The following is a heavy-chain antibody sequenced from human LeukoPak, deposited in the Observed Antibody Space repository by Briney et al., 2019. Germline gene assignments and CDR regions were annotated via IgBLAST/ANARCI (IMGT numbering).Heavy chain of an antibody. CDR2: IRYDGSNK. D-gene: IGHD2-2*01. J-gene: IGHJ4*02. CDR3: ARDGGSAMPFDY. Sequence: PGGSLRLSCAASGFTFSSYGMHWVRQAPGKGLEWVAFIRYDGSNKYYADSVKGRFTISRDNSKNTLYLQMNSLRAEDTAVYYCARDGGSAMPFDYWGQGTLVTVSS. CDR1: GFTFSSYG. V-gene: IGHV3-30*02.